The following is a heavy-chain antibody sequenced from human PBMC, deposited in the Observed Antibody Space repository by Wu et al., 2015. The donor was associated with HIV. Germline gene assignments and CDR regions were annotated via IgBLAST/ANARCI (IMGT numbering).Heavy chain of an antibody. V-gene: IGHV1-24*01. CDR2: FDPEDGET. CDR3: ATGQWGIAVALDAFDI. CDR1: GYTLTELS. Sequence: PGASVKVSCKVSGYTLTELSMHWVRQAPGKGLEWMGGFDPEDGETIYAQKFQGRVTMTEDTSTDTAYMELSSLRSEDTAVYYCATGQWGIAVALDAFDIWGQGTMVTVSS. D-gene: IGHD6-19*01. J-gene: IGHJ3*02.